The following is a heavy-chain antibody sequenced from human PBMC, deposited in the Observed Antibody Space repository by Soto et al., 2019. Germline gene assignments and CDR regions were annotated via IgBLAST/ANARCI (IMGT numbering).Heavy chain of an antibody. CDR2: IYYSGRT. J-gene: IGHJ4*02. CDR3: ARRTVNIRTFYSGLKTHCFDY. V-gene: IGHV4-39*01. Sequence: QLQLQESGPGLVKPSETLSLTCAVSGGSISSSSYYWGWIRQPPGKGLEWIGSIYYSGRTYYTPSLQIRVAISVDTSKPQFSLKLNSVTAADTAVYYCARRTVNIRTFYSGLKTHCFDYWGQGTLVTVSS. CDR1: GGSISSSSYY. D-gene: IGHD6-19*01.